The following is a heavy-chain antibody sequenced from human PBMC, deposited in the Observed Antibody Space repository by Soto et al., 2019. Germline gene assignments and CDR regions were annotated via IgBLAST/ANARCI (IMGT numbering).Heavy chain of an antibody. D-gene: IGHD6-19*01. CDR2: IWYDGSNK. Sequence: QVQLVESGGGVVQPGRSLRLSCEASGFTFSSYGMHWVRQAPGKGLEWVAVIWYDGSNKYYADSVKGRFTISRDNSKNTLYLQMNSLRAEDTAVYYCARAMAGTWDYYYYAGMDVWGQGTTVTVSS. V-gene: IGHV3-33*01. J-gene: IGHJ6*02. CDR3: ARAMAGTWDYYYYAGMDV. CDR1: GFTFSSYG.